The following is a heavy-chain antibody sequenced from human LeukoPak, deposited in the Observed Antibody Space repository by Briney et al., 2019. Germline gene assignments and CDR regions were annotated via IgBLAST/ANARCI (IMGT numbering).Heavy chain of an antibody. CDR3: AKVYYDSSGYYSQHFDY. V-gene: IGHV3-23*01. Sequence: PGGSLRLSCAASGFTFSSYAMSWVRQAPGKGLEWASAISGSGGSTYYADSVKGRFTISRDNSKNTLYLQMNSLRAEDTAVYYCAKVYYDSSGYYSQHFDYWGQGTLVTVSS. CDR2: ISGSGGST. J-gene: IGHJ4*02. D-gene: IGHD3-22*01. CDR1: GFTFSSYA.